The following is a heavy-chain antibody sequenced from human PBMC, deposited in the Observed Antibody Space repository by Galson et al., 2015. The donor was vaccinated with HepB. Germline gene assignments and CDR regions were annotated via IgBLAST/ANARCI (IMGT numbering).Heavy chain of an antibody. CDR2: ISGSGGST. CDR1: GFTFSSYA. J-gene: IGHJ4*02. D-gene: IGHD2-15*01. Sequence: SLRLSCAASGFTFSSYAMSWVRQAPGKGLEWVSAISGSGGSTYYADSVKGRFTISRDNSKNTLYLQMNSLRAEDTAVYYCANSAREGIWDCSGGSCSLAALDYWGQGTLVTVSS. CDR3: ANSAREGIWDCSGGSCSLAALDY. V-gene: IGHV3-23*01.